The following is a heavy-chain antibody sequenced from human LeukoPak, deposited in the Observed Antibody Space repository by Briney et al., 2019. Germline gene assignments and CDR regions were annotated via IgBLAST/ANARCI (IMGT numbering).Heavy chain of an antibody. CDR1: GYTFTDYY. CDR3: ATVNYDSSGYSGY. V-gene: IGHV1-69-2*01. Sequence: ASVEVSCKVSGYTFTDYYMHWVQQAPGKGLEWMGLVDPEDGETIYAEKFQGRVTITADTSTDTAYMELSSLRSEDTAVYYCATVNYDSSGYSGYWGQGTLVTVSS. CDR2: VDPEDGET. D-gene: IGHD3-22*01. J-gene: IGHJ4*02.